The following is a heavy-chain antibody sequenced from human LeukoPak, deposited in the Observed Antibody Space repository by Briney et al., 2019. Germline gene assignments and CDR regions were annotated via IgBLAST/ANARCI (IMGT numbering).Heavy chain of an antibody. CDR2: IYSGGST. V-gene: IGHV3-66*02. D-gene: IGHD1-26*01. Sequence: GGSLRLSCAASGFTVSSNYMSWVRQAPGKGLEWVSVIYSGGSTYHADSVKGRFTISRDNSKNTLYLQMNSLRAEDTAVYYCAREGDSGSYRGGFDYWGQGTLVTVSS. CDR1: GFTVSSNY. CDR3: AREGDSGSYRGGFDY. J-gene: IGHJ4*02.